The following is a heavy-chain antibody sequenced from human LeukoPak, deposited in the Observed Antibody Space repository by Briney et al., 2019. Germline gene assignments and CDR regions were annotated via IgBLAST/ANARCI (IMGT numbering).Heavy chain of an antibody. D-gene: IGHD2-15*01. J-gene: IGHJ6*03. CDR1: GYTFTGYY. V-gene: IGHV1-2*02. CDR2: INPNSGGT. Sequence: ASVKVSCKASGYTFTGYYMHWVRQAPGQGLEWMGWINPNSGGTNYAQKFQGRVTMTRDTSISTAYMELSRLRSDDTAVYYCARELEPPTSPLGYCSGGSCHSGYYYYYMDVWGKGTTVTISS. CDR3: ARELEPPTSPLGYCSGGSCHSGYYYYYMDV.